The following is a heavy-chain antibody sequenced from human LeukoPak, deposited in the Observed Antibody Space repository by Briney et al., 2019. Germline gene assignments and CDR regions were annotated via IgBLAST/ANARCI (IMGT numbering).Heavy chain of an antibody. CDR3: AKDGSWSCTD. CDR2: IAHHGSNN. J-gene: IGHJ4*02. V-gene: IGHV3-30*02. Sequence: QPGGSLRLSCAASGCTFSRYAMHWVRQGPGKGLEWVAYIAHHGSNNYYADSVKGRFSISRDNSKRTLYLQMNSLRADDTAVYYCAKDGSWSCTDWGQGTLVTVSS. D-gene: IGHD2-8*02. CDR1: GCTFSRYA.